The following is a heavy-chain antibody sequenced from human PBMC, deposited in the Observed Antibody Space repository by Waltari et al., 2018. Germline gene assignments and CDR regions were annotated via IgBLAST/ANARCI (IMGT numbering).Heavy chain of an antibody. V-gene: IGHV3-30*01. CDR3: ARDDYGDFPPDAFDI. CDR1: GFTFRGYA. J-gene: IGHJ3*02. Sequence: QVQLVESGGGVVQPGRSLSLSCASSGFTFRGYALPWFRQAQGKGLEWGAVIANDGSNKYYADSVKGRVTISRDNSKNTLYLQMISLRAEDTAVYDCARDDYGDFPPDAFDIWGKGTMVTVSS. D-gene: IGHD4-17*01. CDR2: IANDGSNK.